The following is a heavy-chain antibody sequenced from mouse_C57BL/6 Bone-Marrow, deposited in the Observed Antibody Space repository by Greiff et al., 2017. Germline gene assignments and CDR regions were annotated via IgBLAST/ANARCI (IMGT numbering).Heavy chain of an antibody. Sequence: EVMLVESGGDLVKPGGSLKLSCAASGFTFSSYGMSWVRQTPDKRLEWVATISSGGSYTYYPDSVQGRFTISRDNAKNTLYLQMSSLKSEDTAMXYCARREGWFAYWGQGTLVTVSA. CDR1: GFTFSSYG. CDR3: ARREGWFAY. J-gene: IGHJ3*01. CDR2: ISSGGSYT. V-gene: IGHV5-6*02.